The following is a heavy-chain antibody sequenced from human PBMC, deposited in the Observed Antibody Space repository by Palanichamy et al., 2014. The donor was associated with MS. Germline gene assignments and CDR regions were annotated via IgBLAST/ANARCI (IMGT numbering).Heavy chain of an antibody. CDR1: GFTFSSYA. J-gene: IGHJ4*02. V-gene: IGHV3-23*01. Sequence: EAQLLESGGGLVQPGGSLRLSCAASGFTFSSYAMSWVRRAPGKGLEWVSAISGSGGSTYYADSVKGRFTISRDNSKNTLYLQMNSLRAEDTAVYYCAKGSSGWYRVPYFDYWGQGTLVTVSS. D-gene: IGHD6-19*01. CDR2: ISGSGGST. CDR3: AKGSSGWYRVPYFDY.